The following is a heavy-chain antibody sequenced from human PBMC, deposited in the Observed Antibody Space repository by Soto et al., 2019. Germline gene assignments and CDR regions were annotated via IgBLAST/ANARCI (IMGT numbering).Heavy chain of an antibody. J-gene: IGHJ3*02. D-gene: IGHD4-17*01. CDR1: GGSFSGYY. V-gene: IGHV4-34*01. CDR2: INHSGST. Sequence: SETLSLTCAVYGGSFSGYYWSWIRQPPGKGLEWIGEINHSGSTNYNPSLKSRVTISVDTSKNQFSRKLSSVTAADTAVYYCASFTVTNDAFDIWGQGTMVTVSS. CDR3: ASFTVTNDAFDI.